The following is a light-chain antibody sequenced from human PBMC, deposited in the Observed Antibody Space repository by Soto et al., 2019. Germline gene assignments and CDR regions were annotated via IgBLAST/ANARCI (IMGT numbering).Light chain of an antibody. V-gene: IGKV3-15*01. J-gene: IGKJ2*01. Sequence: EIVMTQSPATLSVSPGDRATLSCRASQSVSSNLAWYQQKPGQAPRLLIYGASTRATGIPARFSDSGSGTEFPLTISRLQSEDFAVYCCKQYNNWPPFTFGQGTKLEIK. CDR2: GAS. CDR3: KQYNNWPPFT. CDR1: QSVSSN.